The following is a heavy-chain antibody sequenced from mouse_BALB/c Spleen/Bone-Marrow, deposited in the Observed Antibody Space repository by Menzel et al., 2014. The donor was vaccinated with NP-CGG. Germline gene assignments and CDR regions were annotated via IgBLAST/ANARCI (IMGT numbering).Heavy chain of an antibody. Sequence: DVQLQESGGGLVQPGGSLKLSCAASGFDFSRYWMSWVRQAPGKGLEWIGEINPDSSTINYTPSRRDKFIISRDNAKNTLYLQMSKVRSEDTALYYCARLGYYGSSDYWGQGTTLTVSS. CDR1: GFDFSRYW. CDR3: ARLGYYGSSDY. D-gene: IGHD1-1*01. V-gene: IGHV4-1*02. J-gene: IGHJ2*01. CDR2: INPDSSTI.